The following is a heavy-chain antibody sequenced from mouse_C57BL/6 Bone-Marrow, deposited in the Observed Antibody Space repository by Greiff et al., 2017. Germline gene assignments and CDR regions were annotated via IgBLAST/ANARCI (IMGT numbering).Heavy chain of an antibody. CDR2: IYPSDSET. J-gene: IGHJ1*03. D-gene: IGHD2-2*01. V-gene: IGHV1-61*01. CDR1: GYTFTSYW. Sequence: QVQLQQPGAELVRPGSSVKLSCKASGYTFTSYWMDWVKQRPGQGLEWIGNIYPSDSETHYNQKFKDKATLTVDKSSSTAYMQLSSLTAEDSAVYYCAFYYGSDVWGTGTTVTVSS. CDR3: AFYYGSDV.